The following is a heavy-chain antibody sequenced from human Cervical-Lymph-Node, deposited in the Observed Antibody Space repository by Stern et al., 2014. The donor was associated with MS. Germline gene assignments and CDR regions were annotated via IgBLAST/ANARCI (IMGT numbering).Heavy chain of an antibody. J-gene: IGHJ4*02. Sequence: EVQLVQSGAEVKKPGESLKISCKGSGYNFTSYWIGWVRQMPGKGLEWMGIIYPGDSDTRYSPSFQGQVTISAEKSISTAYLQWSSLKASDAAMYYCSRHCAKREQCAFDYWGQGTLVTVSS. CDR2: IYPGDSDT. CDR1: GYNFTSYW. D-gene: IGHD6-19*01. V-gene: IGHV5-51*01. CDR3: SRHCAKREQCAFDY.